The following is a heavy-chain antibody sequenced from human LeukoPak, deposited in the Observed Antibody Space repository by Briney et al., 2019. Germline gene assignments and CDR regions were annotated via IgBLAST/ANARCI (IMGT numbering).Heavy chain of an antibody. CDR3: ARGGWSFDY. CDR1: GGSISSYY. V-gene: IGHV4-59*01. Sequence: SETLSLTCTVSGGSISSYYWSWIRQPPGKGLEWIGYIYSSGSTDYNPSLKSRVTMSVDTSKNQFSLKLSSVTAADTAVYYCARGGWSFDYWGQGTLVTVSS. D-gene: IGHD6-19*01. J-gene: IGHJ4*02. CDR2: IYSSGST.